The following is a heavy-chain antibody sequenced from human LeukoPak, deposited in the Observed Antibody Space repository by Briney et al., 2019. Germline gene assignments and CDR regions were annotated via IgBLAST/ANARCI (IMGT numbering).Heavy chain of an antibody. D-gene: IGHD6-13*01. CDR2: IRYDGSNK. V-gene: IGHV3-30*02. CDR3: AKDYYEYSSSWYDY. CDR1: GFTFSSYG. J-gene: IGHJ4*02. Sequence: PGGSLRLSCAASGFTFSSYGMHWVRQAPGKGLEWVAFIRYDGSNKYYADSVKGRFTISRDNSKNTLYLQMNSLRAEDTAVYYCAKDYYEYSSSWYDYWGQGTLVTVSS.